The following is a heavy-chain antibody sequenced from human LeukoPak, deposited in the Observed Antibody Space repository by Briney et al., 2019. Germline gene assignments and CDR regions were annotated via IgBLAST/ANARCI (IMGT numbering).Heavy chain of an antibody. Sequence: SETLSLTCAVYGGSFSGYYWSWIRQPPGKGLEWIGEINHSGSTNYNPSLKSRVTISVDTSKNQFSLKLSSVTAADTAVYYCARDGYNPIDYWGQGTLVTVSS. J-gene: IGHJ4*02. CDR2: INHSGST. D-gene: IGHD5-24*01. CDR3: ARDGYNPIDY. CDR1: GGSFSGYY. V-gene: IGHV4-34*01.